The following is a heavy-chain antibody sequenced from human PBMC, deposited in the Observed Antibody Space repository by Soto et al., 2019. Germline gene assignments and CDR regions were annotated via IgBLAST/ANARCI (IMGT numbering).Heavy chain of an antibody. V-gene: IGHV3-23*01. J-gene: IGHJ5*02. D-gene: IGHD3-22*01. Sequence: EGTLRLSCAASGFTFSSYDMRWVRQAPGKGLEWVSAISGSGGSTYYADSVKGRFTISRDNSKNTLYLQMNSLRAEDTAVYYCAKAFLDDSSGYYYGPWFDPWGQGTLVTVSS. CDR3: AKAFLDDSSGYYYGPWFDP. CDR2: ISGSGGST. CDR1: GFTFSSYD.